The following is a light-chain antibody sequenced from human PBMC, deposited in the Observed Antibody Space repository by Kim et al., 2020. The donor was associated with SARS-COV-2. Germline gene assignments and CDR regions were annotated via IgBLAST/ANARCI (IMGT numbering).Light chain of an antibody. Sequence: ASVGDRVTLTCRASQSISSYLNWYQQKPWKAPKLLIYAASSLQSGVPSRFSGSGSGTDFTLTISSLQPEDFATYYCQQSYTTSITFGQGTRLEIK. CDR3: QQSYTTSIT. CDR1: QSISSY. J-gene: IGKJ5*01. CDR2: AAS. V-gene: IGKV1-39*01.